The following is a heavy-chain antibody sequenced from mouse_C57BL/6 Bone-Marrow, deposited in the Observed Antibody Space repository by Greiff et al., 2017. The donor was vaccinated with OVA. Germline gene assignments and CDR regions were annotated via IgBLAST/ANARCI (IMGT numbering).Heavy chain of an antibody. CDR3: ARDRGSWDWYFDV. CDR1: GFTFTSYA. Sequence: EVKLVESGGGLVKPGGSLKLSCAASGFTFTSYAMSWVRQTPEKRLEWVAIISDGGSYTYYPDNVKGRFTISRDNARNNLYLQMNHQKSEDTAMYNCARDRGSWDWYFDVWGTGTTVTVSS. CDR2: ISDGGSYT. D-gene: IGHD4-1*01. V-gene: IGHV5-4*01. J-gene: IGHJ1*03.